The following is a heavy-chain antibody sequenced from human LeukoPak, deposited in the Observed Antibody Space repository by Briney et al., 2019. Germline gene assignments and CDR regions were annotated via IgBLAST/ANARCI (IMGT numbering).Heavy chain of an antibody. CDR2: ISAYNGNT. CDR3: ARDRIVVVPAVESEFDY. J-gene: IGHJ4*02. V-gene: IGHV1-18*04. CDR1: GYTFTSYG. Sequence: ASVKVSYKASGYTFTSYGISWVRQAPGQGLEWMGWISAYNGNTNYARKLQGRVTMTTDTSTSTAYMELRSLRSDDTAVYYCARDRIVVVPAVESEFDYWGQGTLVTISS. D-gene: IGHD2-2*01.